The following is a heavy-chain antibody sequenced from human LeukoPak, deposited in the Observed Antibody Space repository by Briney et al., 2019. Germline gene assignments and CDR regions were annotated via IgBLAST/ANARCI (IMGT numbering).Heavy chain of an antibody. D-gene: IGHD3-10*01. J-gene: IGHJ4*02. CDR2: ISSSSSYI. V-gene: IGHV3-21*04. CDR1: GFTFSSYS. CDR3: AKITNYYGSGSYYPD. Sequence: GGSLRLSCAASGFTFSSYSMNWVRQAPGKGLEWVSSISSSSSYIYYADSVKGRFTISRDNSKNTLYLQMNSLRAEDTAVYYCAKITNYYGSGSYYPDWGQGTLVTVSS.